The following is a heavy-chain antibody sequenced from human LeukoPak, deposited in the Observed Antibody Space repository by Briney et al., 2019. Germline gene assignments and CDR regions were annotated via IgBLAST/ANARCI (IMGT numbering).Heavy chain of an antibody. Sequence: GGSLSLSCAASGFAFSASYMSWVRKAPGKGLEWVATIKPDGSEKYHVDSVSGRFTISRDNTNDSLFLQMNSLRVDDTAVYYYVRGGTYWTVSWGQGTLVNVS. V-gene: IGHV3-7*01. CDR1: GFAFSASY. CDR3: VRGGTYWTVS. J-gene: IGHJ5*01. CDR2: IKPDGSEK.